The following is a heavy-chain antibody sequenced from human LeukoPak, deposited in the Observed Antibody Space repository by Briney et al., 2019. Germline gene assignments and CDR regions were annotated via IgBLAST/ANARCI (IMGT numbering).Heavy chain of an antibody. Sequence: GGSLRLSYAASGFTFSAYSMNWVRPAREKGLECVACIGSSISPICYAYSVKGRFTISRDNAKNSLYLQMDSLRAEDTAVYYCARDQAYSFDYWGQGTLVTVSS. CDR1: GFTFSAYS. CDR2: IGSSISPI. CDR3: ARDQAYSFDY. J-gene: IGHJ4*02. V-gene: IGHV3-48*01. D-gene: IGHD4-11*01.